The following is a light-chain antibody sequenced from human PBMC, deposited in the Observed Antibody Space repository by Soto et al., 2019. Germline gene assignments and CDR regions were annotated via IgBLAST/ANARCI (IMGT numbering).Light chain of an antibody. J-gene: IGKJ1*01. CDR2: KAS. CDR3: QQYNSYSRT. Sequence: DIQMTQSPSTLSASVGDRVTITCRASQSISSWLAWYQQKPGKAPKLLIYKASSLESGVPSRFSGSRSGTDFTLTISSLQPDDFATYYCQQYNSYSRTFGQGTKVEIK. CDR1: QSISSW. V-gene: IGKV1-5*03.